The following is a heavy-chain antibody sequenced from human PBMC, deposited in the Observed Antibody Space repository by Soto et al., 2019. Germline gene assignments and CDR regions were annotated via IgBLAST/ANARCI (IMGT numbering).Heavy chain of an antibody. V-gene: IGHV2-5*02. D-gene: IGHD4-17*01. CDR2: IYWDDDK. CDR1: GFSLSTSGVG. CDR3: AHVLDGDYFDY. Sequence: QITLKESGPTLVKPTQTLTLTCTFSGFSLSTSGVGVGWIRQPPGKAMEWLALIYWDDDKRYSPSLKSRLTITKDPSKNQVVLTMDNLDPVDTATYYCAHVLDGDYFDYWGQGTLVTVSS. J-gene: IGHJ4*02.